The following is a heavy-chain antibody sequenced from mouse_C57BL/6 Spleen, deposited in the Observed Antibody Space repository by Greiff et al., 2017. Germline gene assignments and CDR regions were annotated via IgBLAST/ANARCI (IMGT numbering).Heavy chain of an antibody. Sequence: EVMLVESGEGLVKPGGSLKLSCAASGFTFSSYAMSWVRQTPEKRLEWVAYISSGGDYTVKGRFTISRDNARNTLYLQMSSLKSEDTAMYYCTRGDYFDYWGQGTTLTVSS. CDR2: ISSGGD. CDR3: TRGDYFDY. CDR1: GFTFSSYA. V-gene: IGHV5-9-1*02. J-gene: IGHJ2*01.